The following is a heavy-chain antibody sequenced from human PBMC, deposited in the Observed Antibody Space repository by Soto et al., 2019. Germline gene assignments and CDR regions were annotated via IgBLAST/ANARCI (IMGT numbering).Heavy chain of an antibody. CDR2: ISAYNGNT. CDR3: ARLVQVTQANWFDT. J-gene: IGHJ5*02. V-gene: IGHV1-18*04. CDR1: GYTFTSYG. Sequence: VASVKVSCKASGYTFTSYGISWVRQAPGQGLEWMGWISAYNGNTNYAQKLQGRVTMTTDTSTSTAYMELRSLRSDDTAVYYCARLVQVTQANWFDTWGQGTLVTVSS. D-gene: IGHD2-21*02.